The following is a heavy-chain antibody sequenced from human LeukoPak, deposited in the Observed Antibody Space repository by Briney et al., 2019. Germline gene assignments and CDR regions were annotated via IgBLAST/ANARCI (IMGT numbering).Heavy chain of an antibody. CDR2: ISYDGSNK. J-gene: IGHJ4*02. CDR3: ARGLDDYSNYVMGY. D-gene: IGHD4-11*01. CDR1: GFTFSSYA. V-gene: IGHV3-30*04. Sequence: GGSLRLSCAASGFTFSSYAMHWVRQAPGKGLEWVAVISYDGSNKYYADSVKGRFTISRDNSKNTLYLQMNSLRAEDTAVYYCARGLDDYSNYVMGYWGQGTLVTVSS.